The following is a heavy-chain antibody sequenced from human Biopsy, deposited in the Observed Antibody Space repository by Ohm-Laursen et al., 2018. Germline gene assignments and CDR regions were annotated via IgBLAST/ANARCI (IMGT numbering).Heavy chain of an antibody. Sequence: TLSLTCAVFGKTFSDYQWSWIRQPPGKGLEWIGQINQAGTTNYNPSLKSRVSISEDASKYEFSLRLTSVTAAGTAVYLCGNEVHGRDYWGLGAQVTVSS. J-gene: IGHJ4*02. CDR1: GKTFSDYQ. CDR2: INQAGTT. CDR3: GNEVHGRDY. V-gene: IGHV4-34*08. D-gene: IGHD2-15*01.